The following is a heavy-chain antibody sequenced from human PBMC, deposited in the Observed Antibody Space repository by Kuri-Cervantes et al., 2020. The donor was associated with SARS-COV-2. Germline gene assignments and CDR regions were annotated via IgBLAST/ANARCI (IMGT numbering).Heavy chain of an antibody. CDR3: ARAGGYLLLKYCSGGSCYQETKYGMDV. CDR1: GFTFTSYI. V-gene: IGHV3-30-3*01. D-gene: IGHD2-15*01. J-gene: IGHJ6*02. Sequence: GESLKISCAASGFTFTSYIMHWVRQAPGRGLEWVAVISYDGNNKYYADSVKGRVTISRDNSKNTLYLQMNSLRAEDTAVYYCARAGGYLLLKYCSGGSCYQETKYGMDVWGQGTTVTVSS. CDR2: ISYDGNNK.